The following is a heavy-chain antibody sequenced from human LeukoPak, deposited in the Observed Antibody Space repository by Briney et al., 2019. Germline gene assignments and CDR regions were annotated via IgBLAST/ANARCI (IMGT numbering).Heavy chain of an antibody. V-gene: IGHV1-2*02. J-gene: IGHJ6*03. CDR2: INPNSGGT. Sequence: ASVKVSCKASGYTFTGYYMHWVRQAPGQGLEWMGWINPNSGGTNYAQKLQGRVTMTRDTSISTAYMELSRLRSDDTAVYYCARGYSSSPYYYYYYMDVWGKGTTVTVFS. D-gene: IGHD6-6*01. CDR1: GYTFTGYY. CDR3: ARGYSSSPYYYYYYMDV.